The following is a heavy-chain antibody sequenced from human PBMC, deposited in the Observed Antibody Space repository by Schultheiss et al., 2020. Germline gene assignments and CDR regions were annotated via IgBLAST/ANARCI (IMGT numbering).Heavy chain of an antibody. V-gene: IGHV4-39*01. CDR3: AKTGHDAFDI. Sequence: SETLSITCTVSGGSISSSIYYWGWIRQPPGKGLEWIGSIYYSGSTYYNPSLKSRVTISVDTSKNQFSLKLSSVTAADTAVYYCAKTGHDAFDIWGQGTMVTVSS. CDR1: GGSISSSIYY. D-gene: IGHD1-1*01. CDR2: IYYSGST. J-gene: IGHJ3*02.